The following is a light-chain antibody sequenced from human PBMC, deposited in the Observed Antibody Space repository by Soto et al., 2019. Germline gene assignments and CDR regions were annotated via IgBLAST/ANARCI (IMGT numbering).Light chain of an antibody. CDR2: EVS. J-gene: IGLJ2*01. V-gene: IGLV2-14*01. CDR1: SSDVGGYNY. Sequence: QSARTQPASVSGSPGQSITISCNGTSSDVGGYNYVSWYQQYPGKAPKLMIYEVSNRPSGVSNRFSGSKSGNTASLTISGLQADDEADYYCSSYTTGSTLVVFGGGTKLTVL. CDR3: SSYTTGSTLVV.